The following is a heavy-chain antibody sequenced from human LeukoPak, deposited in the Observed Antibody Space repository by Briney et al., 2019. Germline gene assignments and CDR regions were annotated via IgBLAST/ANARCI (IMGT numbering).Heavy chain of an antibody. D-gene: IGHD3-22*01. J-gene: IGHJ4*02. CDR1: GFTFSSYG. V-gene: IGHV3-23*01. CDR3: AKQSDYYDSSGYYSG. CDR2: ISGSGGNT. Sequence: GGTLRLSCAASGFTFSSYGMSWVRQAPGKGLEWVSAISGSGGNTYYADSVKGRFTISRDNSKNTLYLQMNSLRAEDTAVYYCAKQSDYYDSSGYYSGWGQGTLVTVPS.